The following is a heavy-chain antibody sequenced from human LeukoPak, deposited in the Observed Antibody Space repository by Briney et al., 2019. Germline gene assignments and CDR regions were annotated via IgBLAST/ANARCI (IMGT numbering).Heavy chain of an antibody. CDR1: GFSLRTRGMG. D-gene: IGHD6-19*01. CDR3: ARIAVAGKEGDY. CDR2: IDCDDNK. J-gene: IGHJ4*02. Sequence: SGPALVKPTQTLTLTCTFSGFSLRTRGMGLSWIRQPPANALEWLARIDCDDNKYYSTSLKTRLTTYKDTSKTQVVLRMTNMDPVDTATYYRARIAVAGKEGDYWGQGTLVTVSS. V-gene: IGHV2-70*11.